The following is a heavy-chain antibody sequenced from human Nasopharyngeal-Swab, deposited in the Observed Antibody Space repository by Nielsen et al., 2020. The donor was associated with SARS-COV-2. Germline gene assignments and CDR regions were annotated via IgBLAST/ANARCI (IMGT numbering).Heavy chain of an antibody. Sequence: SETLSLTCTVSGVSISSYYWSWIRQPPGKGLEWIGYIYYSGSTNYNPSLKRRVTISVDTSKNQFSLKLSSVTAADTAVYYCARQGGSSGWSGVAFDIWGQGTMVTVSS. V-gene: IGHV4-59*08. CDR3: ARQGGSSGWSGVAFDI. CDR2: IYYSGST. D-gene: IGHD6-19*01. J-gene: IGHJ3*02. CDR1: GVSISSYY.